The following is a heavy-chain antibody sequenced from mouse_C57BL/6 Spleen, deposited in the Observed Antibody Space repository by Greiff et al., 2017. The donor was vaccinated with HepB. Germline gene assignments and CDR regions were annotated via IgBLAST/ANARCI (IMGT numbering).Heavy chain of an antibody. Sequence: VQLQQPGAELVRPGSSVKLSCKASGYTFTSYWMHWVQQRPIQGLEWIGNIDPSVSETHYNQKFKDKATFTVDKSSSTAYMQLSSLTSEDSAVYYCARGGIYYGKNYFDYWGQGTTLTVSS. CDR1: GYTFTSYW. J-gene: IGHJ2*01. CDR3: ARGGIYYGKNYFDY. V-gene: IGHV1-52*01. D-gene: IGHD2-1*01. CDR2: IDPSVSET.